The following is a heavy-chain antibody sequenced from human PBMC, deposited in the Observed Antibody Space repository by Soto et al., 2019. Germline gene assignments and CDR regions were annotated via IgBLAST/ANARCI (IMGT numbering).Heavy chain of an antibody. CDR1: GYTFIDYY. Sequence: QVQVVQSGAEVKKPGASVKVSCEASGYTFIDYYMHWVRQAPGQGFDWMGRISPKSGGTNYAQKFQGRVTMTWDTSLNTAYMELSSRMSEDTAVYYCARPPGYISDWYYFDLWGQGTLVTVSS. D-gene: IGHD6-19*01. CDR2: ISPKSGGT. V-gene: IGHV1-2*02. CDR3: ARPPGYISDWYYFDL. J-gene: IGHJ4*02.